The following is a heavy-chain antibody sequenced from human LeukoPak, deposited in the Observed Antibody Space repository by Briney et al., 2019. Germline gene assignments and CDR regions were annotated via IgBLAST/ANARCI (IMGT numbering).Heavy chain of an antibody. CDR2: ISGSGGST. V-gene: IGHV3-23*01. D-gene: IGHD3-22*01. Sequence: GGSLRLSCAASGFTFSSYAMSRVRQAPGKGLEWVSAISGSGGSTYYADSVKGRFTISRDNSKNTLYLQMNSLRAEDTAVYYCAKVPNPYRTYYYDSSGYLWGQGTLVTVSS. CDR3: AKVPNPYRTYYYDSSGYL. J-gene: IGHJ4*02. CDR1: GFTFSSYA.